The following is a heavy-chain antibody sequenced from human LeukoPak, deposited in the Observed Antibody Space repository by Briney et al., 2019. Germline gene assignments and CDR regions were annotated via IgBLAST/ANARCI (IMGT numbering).Heavy chain of an antibody. J-gene: IGHJ4*02. D-gene: IGHD3-22*01. CDR1: GFTFSSCG. Sequence: GGSLRLSCAASGFTFSSCGMHWVRQAPGKGLEWVAFIRYDGSNKYYADSVKGRFTISRDNSKNTLYLQMNSLRAEDTAVYYCAKDAAYYYDSSGFVLYWGQGTLVTVSS. V-gene: IGHV3-30*02. CDR2: IRYDGSNK. CDR3: AKDAAYYYDSSGFVLY.